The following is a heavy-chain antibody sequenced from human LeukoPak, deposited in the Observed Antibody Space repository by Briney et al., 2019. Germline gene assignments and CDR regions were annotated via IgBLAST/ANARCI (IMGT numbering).Heavy chain of an antibody. J-gene: IGHJ6*03. CDR2: INHSGST. CDR1: GGSFSGYY. V-gene: IGHV4-34*01. Sequence: PSETLSLTCAVYGGSFSGYYWSWIRQPPGKGLEWIGEINHSGSTNYNPSLKSRVTISVDTSKNQFSLKLSSVTAADTAVYYCARTQWELLRYYYYYMDVWGKGTTVTVSS. CDR3: ARTQWELLRYYYYYMDV. D-gene: IGHD1-26*01.